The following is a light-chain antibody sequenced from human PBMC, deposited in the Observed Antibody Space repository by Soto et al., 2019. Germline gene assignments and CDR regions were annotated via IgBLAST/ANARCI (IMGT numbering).Light chain of an antibody. V-gene: IGKV3-20*01. CDR3: QQYGSSPPRT. Sequence: ENVLTQSPGTLSLSPGERATLSCRASQSVSSSYLAWYQQKPGQAPRLLIYGASSRATGIPDRFSGSGSGTDFTLTISRLEPEDFAVYYCQQYGSSPPRTFGQGTKV. CDR2: GAS. CDR1: QSVSSSY. J-gene: IGKJ1*01.